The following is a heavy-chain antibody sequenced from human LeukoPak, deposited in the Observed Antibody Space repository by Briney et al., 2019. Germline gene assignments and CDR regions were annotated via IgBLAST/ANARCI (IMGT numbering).Heavy chain of an antibody. CDR3: ARIEEQLGTTLYYYYYMDV. Sequence: PSETLSLTCAVYGGSFSGYYWSWIRQPPGKGLEWIGEINHSGSTNYNPSLKSRVTISVDTSKNQFSLKLSSVTATDTAVYYCARIEEQLGTTLYYYYYMDVWGKGTTVTVSS. J-gene: IGHJ6*03. CDR2: INHSGST. D-gene: IGHD6-13*01. CDR1: GGSFSGYY. V-gene: IGHV4-34*01.